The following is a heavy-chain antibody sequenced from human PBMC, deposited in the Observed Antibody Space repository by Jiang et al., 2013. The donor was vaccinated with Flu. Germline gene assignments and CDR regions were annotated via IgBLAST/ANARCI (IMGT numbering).Heavy chain of an antibody. Sequence: GSGLVKPSETLSPTCGVSGGSISGSGHYWVWIRQPPGKGLEWVGSIYHSGSTYYKPSLRSRVTMSVDTSKNQFSLNLSSVTAADTAVYYCARALKYSGFELPYFDFVGQGTLVHRLL. D-gene: IGHD5-12*01. CDR1: GGSISGSGHY. J-gene: IGHJ4*02. CDR3: ARALKYSGFELPYFDF. CDR2: IYHSGST. V-gene: IGHV4-39*07.